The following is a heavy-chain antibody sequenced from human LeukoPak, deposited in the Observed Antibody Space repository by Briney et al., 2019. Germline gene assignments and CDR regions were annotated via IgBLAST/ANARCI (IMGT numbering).Heavy chain of an antibody. CDR3: AKGLHIASAATGVFDI. J-gene: IGHJ3*02. CDR1: GFTFSTYA. CDR2: ISASGDNT. D-gene: IGHD6-13*01. V-gene: IGHV3-23*01. Sequence: PGGSLRLSCAASGFTFSTYAMHWVRQSPGKGLEWVSDISASGDNTYYADSVKGRFTISRDTSKITLDLQMNSLRAEDTVIYYCAKGLHIASAATGVFDIWRDETMVTVPS.